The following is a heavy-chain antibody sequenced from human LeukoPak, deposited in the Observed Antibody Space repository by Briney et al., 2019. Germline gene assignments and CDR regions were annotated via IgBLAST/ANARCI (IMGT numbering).Heavy chain of an antibody. CDR3: ARGNPPFDP. CDR1: GGSISSYY. V-gene: IGHV4-59*01. J-gene: IGHJ5*02. Sequence: SETLSLTCTVSGGSISSYYWSWFRQPPGKGLEWIGYIYYSGSTNYNPSLKSRVTISVDTSKNQFSLKLSSVTAADTAVYYCARGNPPFDPWGQGTLVTVSS. CDR2: IYYSGST.